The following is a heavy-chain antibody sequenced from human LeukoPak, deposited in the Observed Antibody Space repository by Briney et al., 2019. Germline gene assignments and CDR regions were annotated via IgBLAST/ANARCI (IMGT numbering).Heavy chain of an antibody. CDR3: AKDIGIAAAGRTHFDY. J-gene: IGHJ4*02. D-gene: IGHD6-13*01. CDR1: GFTFDDYA. V-gene: IGHV3-9*01. Sequence: PGRSLRLSCAASGFTFDDYAMHWVRQAPGKGLEWVSGISWNSGSIGYADSVKGRFTISRDNAKNSLYLQMYGLRAEDTALYYCAKDIGIAAAGRTHFDYWGQGTLVTVSS. CDR2: ISWNSGSI.